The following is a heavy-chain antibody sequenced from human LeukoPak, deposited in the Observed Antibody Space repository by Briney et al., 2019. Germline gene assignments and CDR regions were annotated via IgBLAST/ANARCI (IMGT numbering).Heavy chain of an antibody. J-gene: IGHJ4*02. CDR1: GGSVSSSYY. D-gene: IGHD2-2*01. CDR3: ARLLGYCSSTSCQGFPSLFDY. CDR2: ICSGGNM. V-gene: IGHV4-39*01. Sequence: PTETLSLTCTVSGGSVSSSYYWGWIRPPPGKGLEWIGSICSGGNMCFNPIFESRVTISVDSSRSHFFLQLTSATAADTAVYYCARLLGYCSSTSCQGFPSLFDYWGQGTLVTVSS.